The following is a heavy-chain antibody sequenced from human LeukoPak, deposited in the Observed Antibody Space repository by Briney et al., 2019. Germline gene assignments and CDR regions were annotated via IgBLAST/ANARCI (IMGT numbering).Heavy chain of an antibody. CDR3: ARGDSSASNCFDP. Sequence: SETLSLTCTVSGGSISSSSYYWGWIRQPPGKGLEWIGSIYYSGSTYYNPSLMSRVTISLDTSKNHFSLKVSSVTAADTAVYYCARGDSSASNCFDPWGQGTLVTVSS. CDR2: IYYSGST. D-gene: IGHD6-19*01. J-gene: IGHJ5*02. V-gene: IGHV4-39*07. CDR1: GGSISSSSYY.